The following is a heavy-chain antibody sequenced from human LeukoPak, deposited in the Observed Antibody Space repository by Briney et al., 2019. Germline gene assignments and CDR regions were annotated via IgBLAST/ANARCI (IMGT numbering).Heavy chain of an antibody. CDR3: ARDREQQLVRGLGL. Sequence: PGGSLRLSCAASGFTFSSYSMNWVRQAPGKGLEWVSYISSSSSTIYYADSVKGRFTISRDNSKNTLYLQMNSLRAEDTAVYYCARDREQQLVRGLGLWGQGTLVTVSS. J-gene: IGHJ4*02. CDR2: ISSSSSTI. CDR1: GFTFSSYS. D-gene: IGHD6-13*01. V-gene: IGHV3-48*01.